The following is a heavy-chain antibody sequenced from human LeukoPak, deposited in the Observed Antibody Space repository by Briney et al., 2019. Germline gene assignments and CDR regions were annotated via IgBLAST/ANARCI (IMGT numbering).Heavy chain of an antibody. CDR3: QRGAGEDYFDY. J-gene: IGHJ4*02. D-gene: IGHD4/OR15-4a*01. V-gene: IGHV4-59*08. Sequence: SETLSLTCIVAGGSISSYYWIWIRQPPGKGLEWIGHISHSGSTNYNPSLQSRVTISVDTSKNQFSLKLSSVTAADTAVYYCQRGAGEDYFDYWGQGTLVTVSS. CDR1: GGSISSYY. CDR2: ISHSGST.